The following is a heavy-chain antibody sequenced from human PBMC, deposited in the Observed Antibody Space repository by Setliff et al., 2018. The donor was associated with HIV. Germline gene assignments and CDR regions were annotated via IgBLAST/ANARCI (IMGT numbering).Heavy chain of an antibody. Sequence: SVKVSCKASGGTYSSYAISWVRHAPGQGLEWMGGFIPLPRIANYPQKFQGRVTITADESMSTAYMELSGLRSEDTALYYCARVGATLTYYYYALDVWGQGTTVTVSS. CDR1: GGTYSSYA. J-gene: IGHJ6*02. D-gene: IGHD1-26*01. V-gene: IGHV1-69*10. CDR3: ARVGATLTYYYYALDV. CDR2: FIPLPRIA.